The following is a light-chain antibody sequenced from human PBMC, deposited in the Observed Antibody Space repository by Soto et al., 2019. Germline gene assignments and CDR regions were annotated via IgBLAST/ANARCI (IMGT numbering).Light chain of an antibody. CDR2: GNG. CDR1: SSNIGAGYD. Sequence: QSVLTQPPSVSGAPGQRVTISCTGSSSNIGAGYDVHWYQQLPGTAPKLLIYGNGNRPSGVSNRFSGSKSGDTASLTISGLQAEDEADYYCSSYTGSSTLEVFGSGTKVTVL. V-gene: IGLV1-40*01. CDR3: SSYTGSSTLEV. J-gene: IGLJ1*01.